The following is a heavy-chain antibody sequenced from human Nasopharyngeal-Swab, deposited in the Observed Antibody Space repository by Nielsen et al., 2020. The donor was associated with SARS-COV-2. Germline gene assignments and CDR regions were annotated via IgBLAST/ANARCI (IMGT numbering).Heavy chain of an antibody. D-gene: IGHD3-3*01. J-gene: IGHJ6*02. CDR2: ISSSSSTM. CDR3: ARGLMYYDFWSGPSSPYGMDV. V-gene: IGHV3-48*02. CDR1: GFTFSSYS. Sequence: GESLKISCAASGFTFSSYSMNWVRQAPGKGLEWVSYISSSSSTMYYADSVKGRFTISRDNAKNSLYLQMNSLRDEDTAVYYCARGLMYYDFWSGPSSPYGMDVWGQGTTVTVSS.